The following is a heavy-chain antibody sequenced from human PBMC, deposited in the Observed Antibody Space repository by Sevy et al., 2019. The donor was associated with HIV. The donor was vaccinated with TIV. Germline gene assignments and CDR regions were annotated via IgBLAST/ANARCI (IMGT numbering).Heavy chain of an antibody. D-gene: IGHD5-12*01. Sequence: SETLSLTCTVSGGAISSNKYYWGWIRQPPGKGLEWFGSIFYSGTTYYNPSLKSRVTISAGTSKNQFSLRLSPVTAADTAVYYCASGYDWNGFDYWGQGTLVTVSS. CDR2: IFYSGTT. V-gene: IGHV4-39*01. CDR3: ASGYDWNGFDY. CDR1: GGAISSNKYY. J-gene: IGHJ4*02.